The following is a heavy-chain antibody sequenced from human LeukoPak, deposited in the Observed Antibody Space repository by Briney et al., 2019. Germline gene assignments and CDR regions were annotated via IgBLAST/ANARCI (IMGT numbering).Heavy chain of an antibody. CDR2: ISSSSSYI. CDR3: ARDPEIAVAGMN. D-gene: IGHD6-19*01. Sequence: PGGSLRLSCAASGFTFDDYGMSWVRQAPGKGLEWVSSISSSSSYIYYADSVKGRFTISRDNAKNSLYLQMNSLRAEDTAVYYCARDPEIAVAGMNWGQGTLVTVSS. J-gene: IGHJ4*02. V-gene: IGHV3-21*01. CDR1: GFTFDDYG.